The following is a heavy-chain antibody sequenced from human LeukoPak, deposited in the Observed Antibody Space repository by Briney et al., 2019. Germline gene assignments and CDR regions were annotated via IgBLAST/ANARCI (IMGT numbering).Heavy chain of an antibody. V-gene: IGHV3-7*01. CDR2: IKQDGSEK. CDR1: GFTFSSYW. Sequence: GGSLRLSCAASGFTFSSYWMSWVRQAPGKGLEWVANIKQDGSEKYYVDSVKGRFTISRDNAKNSLYLQMNSLRAEDTAVYHCASDSPYYGMDVWGQETTVTVSS. CDR3: ASDSPYYGMDV. J-gene: IGHJ6*02.